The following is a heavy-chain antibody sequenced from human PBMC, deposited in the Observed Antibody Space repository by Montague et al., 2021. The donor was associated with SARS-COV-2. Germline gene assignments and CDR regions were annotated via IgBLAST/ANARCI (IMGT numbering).Heavy chain of an antibody. CDR3: ARGRVGITMILVVIGYSYYFDY. CDR2: IYSSGST. CDR1: GGSISSYY. V-gene: IGHV4-4*07. D-gene: IGHD3-22*01. J-gene: IGHJ4*02. Sequence: SETLSLTCTVSGGSISSYYWSWIRQPAGKGLEWIGRIYSSGSTNYNPSLKSRVTISVYRSKNQFYLKLRFMTAADTAVYYCARGRVGITMILVVIGYSYYFDYWGQGTLVTVSS.